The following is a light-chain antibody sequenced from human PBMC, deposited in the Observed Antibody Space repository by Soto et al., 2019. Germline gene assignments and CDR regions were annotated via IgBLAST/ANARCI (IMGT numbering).Light chain of an antibody. J-gene: IGLJ1*01. Sequence: QSVLTQPPSASGTPGQRVTISCSGSKSNIGSHTVNWYQQLPGTAPKLLIYSNDQRPSGVPDRFSASESGTSASLAISGLQSEDEADYYCATWDDSLNGYYFFATGTKVTVL. V-gene: IGLV1-44*01. CDR1: KSNIGSHT. CDR2: SND. CDR3: ATWDDSLNGYYF.